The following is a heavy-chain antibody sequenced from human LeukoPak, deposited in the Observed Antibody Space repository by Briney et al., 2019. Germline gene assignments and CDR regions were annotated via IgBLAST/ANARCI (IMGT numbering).Heavy chain of an antibody. D-gene: IGHD3-22*01. CDR3: ASDSSGYYYGSFDY. V-gene: IGHV1-69*05. CDR2: IIPIFGTA. J-gene: IGHJ4*02. Sequence: LGASVKVSCKASGGTFSSYAISWVRQAPGQGLEWMGGIIPIFGTANYAQKFQGRVTITTDESTGTAYMELSSLRSEDTAVYYCASDSSGYYYGSFDYWGQGTLVTVSS. CDR1: GGTFSSYA.